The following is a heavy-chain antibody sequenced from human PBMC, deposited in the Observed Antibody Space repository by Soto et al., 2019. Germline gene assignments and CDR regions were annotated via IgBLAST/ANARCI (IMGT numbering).Heavy chain of an antibody. CDR1: GFTVSSNY. CDR3: ARDRPVTTYYDILTGPYNGMDV. Sequence: GGSLSLSCAASGFTVSSNYMGWVRQAPRKGLEWVSVIYSGGSTYYADSVKGRFTISRDNSKNTLYLQMNSLRAEDTAVYYCARDRPVTTYYDILTGPYNGMDVWGKGTTVTVSS. CDR2: IYSGGST. V-gene: IGHV3-53*01. D-gene: IGHD3-9*01. J-gene: IGHJ6*04.